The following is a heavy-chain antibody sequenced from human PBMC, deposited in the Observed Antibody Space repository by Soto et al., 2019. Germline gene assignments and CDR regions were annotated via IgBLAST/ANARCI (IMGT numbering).Heavy chain of an antibody. CDR1: GGSISSGGYY. J-gene: IGHJ6*03. Sequence: SETLSLTCTVSGGSISSGGYYWGWIRQHPGKGLEWIGYIYYSGSTYYNPSLKSRVTISVDTSKNQFSLKLSSVTAADTAVYYCARDRQGYCSGGSCPIVGYYYYMDVWGKGTTVTVSS. D-gene: IGHD2-15*01. CDR2: IYYSGST. V-gene: IGHV4-31*03. CDR3: ARDRQGYCSGGSCPIVGYYYYMDV.